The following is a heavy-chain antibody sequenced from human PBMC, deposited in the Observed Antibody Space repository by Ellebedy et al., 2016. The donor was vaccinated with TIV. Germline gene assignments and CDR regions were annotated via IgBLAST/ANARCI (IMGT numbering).Heavy chain of an antibody. D-gene: IGHD3-9*01. Sequence: MPSETLSLTCTVSGASISSYYWSWIRQSPGKALEWIGYIYHSGTTNYNPSLKSRVIISLDTSKSQFSLKLSSVTAAATAVYYWARGGHDTGRWPLDYWGQGTLVTVSS. J-gene: IGHJ4*02. V-gene: IGHV4-59*01. CDR1: GASISSYY. CDR2: IYHSGTT. CDR3: ARGGHDTGRWPLDY.